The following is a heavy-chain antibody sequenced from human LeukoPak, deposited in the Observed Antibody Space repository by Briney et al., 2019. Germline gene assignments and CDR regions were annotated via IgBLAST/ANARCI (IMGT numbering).Heavy chain of an antibody. CDR3: ARHIGGGIEDMDV. V-gene: IGHV4-59*08. J-gene: IGHJ6*03. Sequence: PSETLSLTCTVSGGSIGTYYWSWIRQSPGKGLEWIGYIHVTGTRDNPYLQSRVTISVDRSRNQFFLKMSSVTAADTAVYYCARHIGGGIEDMDVWGKGTKVIVSS. D-gene: IGHD3-16*02. CDR1: GGSIGTYY. CDR2: IHVTGT.